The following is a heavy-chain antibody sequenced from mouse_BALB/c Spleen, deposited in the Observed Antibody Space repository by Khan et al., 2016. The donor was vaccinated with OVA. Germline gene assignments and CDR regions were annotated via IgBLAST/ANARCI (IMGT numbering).Heavy chain of an antibody. V-gene: IGHV1-80*01. D-gene: IGHD2-14*01. CDR3: ARSGYDFFAY. Sequence: QIQFVQSGAELVRPGSSMTISCKASGYAFSNYWMNRVKLGPGQGLEWIGQIYPGDGNTNYNGKFKDKATLTADKSSSTAYMPLSSLTSEDSAVYFCARSGYDFFAYWGQGTLVTGSA. CDR1: GYAFSNYW. CDR2: IYPGDGNT. J-gene: IGHJ3*01.